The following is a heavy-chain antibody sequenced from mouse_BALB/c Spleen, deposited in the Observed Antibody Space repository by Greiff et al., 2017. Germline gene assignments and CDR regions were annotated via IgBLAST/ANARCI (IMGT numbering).Heavy chain of an antibody. Sequence: EVQLVESGGGLVKPGGSLKLSCAASGFTFSDYYMYWVRQTPEKRLEWVATISDGGSYTYYPDSVKGRFTISRDNAKNNLYLQMSSLKSEDTAMYYCATSDRYDRGMDYWGQGTSVTVSS. V-gene: IGHV5-4*02. CDR3: ATSDRYDRGMDY. CDR2: ISDGGSYT. D-gene: IGHD2-14*01. J-gene: IGHJ4*01. CDR1: GFTFSDYY.